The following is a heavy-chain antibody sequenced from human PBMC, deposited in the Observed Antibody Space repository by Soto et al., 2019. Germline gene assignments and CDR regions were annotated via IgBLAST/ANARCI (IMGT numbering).Heavy chain of an antibody. J-gene: IGHJ4*02. CDR2: IIPIFGTA. Sequence: QVQLVQSGAEVKKPGSSVKVSCKASGGTFSNYAITWVRQAPGQGLEWMGGIIPIFGTANYAQKFQGRVTITADASTSTTYMELNSLRSEDMAMYYCARDHYTYGGFDYWGQGTLVTVSS. CDR3: ARDHYTYGGFDY. D-gene: IGHD5-18*01. V-gene: IGHV1-69*12. CDR1: GGTFSNYA.